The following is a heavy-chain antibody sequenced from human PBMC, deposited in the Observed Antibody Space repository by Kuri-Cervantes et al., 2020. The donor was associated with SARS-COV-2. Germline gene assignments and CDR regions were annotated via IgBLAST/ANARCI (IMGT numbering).Heavy chain of an antibody. V-gene: IGHV3-48*01. CDR3: ASSLLGTLDY. J-gene: IGHJ4*02. CDR2: ISSSSSTI. CDR1: GFTFSSYS. D-gene: IGHD1-14*01. Sequence: LSLTCAASGFTFSSYSMNWVRQAPGKGLEWVSYISSSSSTIYYADSVKGRFTISRDNAKNSLYLQMNSLRAEDTAVYYCASSLLGTLDYWGQGTLVTVSS.